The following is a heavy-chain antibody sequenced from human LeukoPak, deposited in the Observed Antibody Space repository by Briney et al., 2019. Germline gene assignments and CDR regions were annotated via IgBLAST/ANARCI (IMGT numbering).Heavy chain of an antibody. D-gene: IGHD1-26*01. Sequence: SETLSLTCTVSGGSIRSSSYYWGWIRQPPGKGLEWIGSIYYSGSTYYNPSLKSRVTISVDTSKNQFSLKLSSVTAADTAVYYCARHVWDTKNCFDPWGQGTLVTVSS. J-gene: IGHJ5*02. CDR1: GGSIRSSSYY. CDR2: IYYSGST. CDR3: ARHVWDTKNCFDP. V-gene: IGHV4-39*01.